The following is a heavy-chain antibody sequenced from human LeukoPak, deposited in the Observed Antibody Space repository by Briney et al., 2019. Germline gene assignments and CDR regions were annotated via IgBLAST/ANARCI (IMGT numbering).Heavy chain of an antibody. V-gene: IGHV3-30*02. D-gene: IGHD3-3*01. CDR1: GFTFSSYG. J-gene: IGHJ4*02. Sequence: GGSLRLSCAASGFTFSSYGMHWVRQAPGKGLEWVAFIRYDGSNKYYADSVKGRFTISRDNSKNTLYLQMNSLRAEDTAVYYCAKDPGYYDFWSGYCSSHPFDYWGQGTLVTVSS. CDR3: AKDPGYYDFWSGYCSSHPFDY. CDR2: IRYDGSNK.